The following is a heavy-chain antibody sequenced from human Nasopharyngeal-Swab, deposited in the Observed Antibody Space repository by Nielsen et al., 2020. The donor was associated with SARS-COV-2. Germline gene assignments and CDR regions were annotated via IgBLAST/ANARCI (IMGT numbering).Heavy chain of an antibody. J-gene: IGHJ4*02. CDR3: ARDQDVLDDTIFGVYDY. V-gene: IGHV1-46*01. CDR2: INPSGGST. D-gene: IGHD3-3*01. Sequence: ASVKVSCKASGYTFTSYYMHWVRQAPGQGLEWMGIINPSGGSTSYAQKFQGRVTMTRDTSTSTVYMELSSLRSEDTAVYYCARDQDVLDDTIFGVYDYWGQGTLVTVSS. CDR1: GYTFTSYY.